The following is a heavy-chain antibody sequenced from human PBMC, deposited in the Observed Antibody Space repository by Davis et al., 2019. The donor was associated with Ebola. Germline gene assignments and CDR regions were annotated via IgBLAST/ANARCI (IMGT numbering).Heavy chain of an antibody. Sequence: PGGSLRLSCAASGFTFSSYWMSWVRQAPGKGLEWVANIKQDGSEKYYVDSVKGRFTISRDNAKNSLYLQMNSLRAEDTAVYYCASLPQPSGYSNYVGWYFDLWGRGTLVTVSS. CDR1: GFTFSSYW. J-gene: IGHJ2*01. CDR3: ASLPQPSGYSNYVGWYFDL. D-gene: IGHD4-11*01. CDR2: IKQDGSEK. V-gene: IGHV3-7*03.